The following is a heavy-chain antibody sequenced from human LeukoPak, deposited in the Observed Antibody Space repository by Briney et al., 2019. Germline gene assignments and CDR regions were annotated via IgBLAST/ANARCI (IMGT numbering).Heavy chain of an antibody. D-gene: IGHD1-7*01. CDR2: IGSSGTTI. Sequence: PGGSLRLSCAASGFTFSDYYMTWIRQAPGKGLEWVSYIGSSGTTIYYADSVKGRFTISRDNAKNSLYLQMNSLRAEDTAVYYCAKFTGSLELPPSDAFDIWGQGTMVTVSS. CDR3: AKFTGSLELPPSDAFDI. J-gene: IGHJ3*02. CDR1: GFTFSDYY. V-gene: IGHV3-11*04.